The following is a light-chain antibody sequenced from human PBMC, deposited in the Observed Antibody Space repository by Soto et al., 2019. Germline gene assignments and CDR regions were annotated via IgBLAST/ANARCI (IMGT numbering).Light chain of an antibody. J-gene: IGKJ1*01. CDR3: QQYGSSPPWT. Sequence: EIVLTQSPGTLSLSQGERATLSCRASQSVSSSYLAWYQQKPGQAPRLLIYGASSRATGIPDRFSGSGSVTDFTLTISSLELEDFAVYYFQQYGSSPPWTFGQGTKVEI. CDR1: QSVSSSY. V-gene: IGKV3-20*01. CDR2: GAS.